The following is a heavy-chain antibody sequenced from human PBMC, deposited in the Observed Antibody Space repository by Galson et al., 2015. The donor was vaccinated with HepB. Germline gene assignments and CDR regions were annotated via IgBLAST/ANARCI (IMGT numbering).Heavy chain of an antibody. J-gene: IGHJ5*02. V-gene: IGHV3-23*01. CDR1: GFIFSTYA. Sequence: SLRLSCAASGFIFSTYAMSWVRQTPGKGLEWVSAISGSGANTYYADSVKGRFTISRDNSKNTLYLQLNRLRAEDTAVYYCAKGRQWLVQATVTPYYPWGQGTQVTVSS. CDR2: ISGSGANT. D-gene: IGHD6-19*01. CDR3: AKGRQWLVQATVTPYYP.